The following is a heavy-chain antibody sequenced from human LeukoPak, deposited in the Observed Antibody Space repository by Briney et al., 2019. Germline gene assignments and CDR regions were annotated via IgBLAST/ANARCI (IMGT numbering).Heavy chain of an antibody. CDR3: ARGGYDYVWGSYRPLSPFDY. V-gene: IGHV4-39*07. CDR2: INHSGST. J-gene: IGHJ4*02. D-gene: IGHD3-16*02. CDR1: GGSISSGGYY. Sequence: PSETLSLTCTVSGGSISSGGYYWSWICQPPGKGLEWIGEINHSGSTNYNPSLKSRVTISVDTSKNQFSLKLSSVTAADTAVYYCARGGYDYVWGSYRPLSPFDYWGQGTLVTVSS.